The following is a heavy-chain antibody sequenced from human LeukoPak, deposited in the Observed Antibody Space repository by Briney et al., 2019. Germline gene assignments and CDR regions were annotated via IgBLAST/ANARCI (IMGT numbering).Heavy chain of an antibody. V-gene: IGHV4-39*01. CDR1: GGSISGSSYY. J-gene: IGHJ4*02. CDR2: IYYSGST. CDR3: ATLKGDYYDFWSGYHQFDY. Sequence: SETLSLTCTVSGGSISGSSYYWGWIRQPPGKGLEWIGSIYYSGSTYYNPSLKSRVTISVDTSKNQFSLKLSSVTAADTAVYYCATLKGDYYDFWSGYHQFDYWGQGTLVTVSS. D-gene: IGHD3-3*01.